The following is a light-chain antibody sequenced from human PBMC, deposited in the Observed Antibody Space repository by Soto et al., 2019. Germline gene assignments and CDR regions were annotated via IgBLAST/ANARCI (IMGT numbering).Light chain of an antibody. CDR3: SSYTSPSTYV. Sequence: QSVLTQPPSVSGSPGQSVTISCTGTSSDVGSSNGVSWYQQPPGTAPKLMIYDVSNRPSGVPDRFSGSKSGNTASLTISGLQAEDEADYYCSSYTSPSTYVFGPGTKVTVL. CDR1: SSDVGSSNG. J-gene: IGLJ1*01. V-gene: IGLV2-18*02. CDR2: DVS.